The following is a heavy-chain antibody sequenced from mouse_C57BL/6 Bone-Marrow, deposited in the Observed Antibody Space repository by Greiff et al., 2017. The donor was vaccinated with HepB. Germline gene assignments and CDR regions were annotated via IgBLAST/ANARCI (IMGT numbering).Heavy chain of an antibody. D-gene: IGHD1-1*01. CDR3: SYGSSSLDY. Sequence: EVMLVESGGGLVQPKGSLKLSCAASGFSFNTYAMNWVRQAPGKGLEWVARIRSKSNNYATYYADSVKDRFTISRDDSESMLYLQMNNLKTEDTAMYYCSYGSSSLDYWGQGTSVTVSS. V-gene: IGHV10-1*01. CDR2: IRSKSNNYAT. CDR1: GFSFNTYA. J-gene: IGHJ4*01.